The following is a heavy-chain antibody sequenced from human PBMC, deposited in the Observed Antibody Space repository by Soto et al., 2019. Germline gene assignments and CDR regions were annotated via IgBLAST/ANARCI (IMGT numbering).Heavy chain of an antibody. CDR3: ARDRASATLRYFGFDP. D-gene: IGHD3-9*01. CDR1: GYTFTGYY. V-gene: IGHV1-2*02. CDR2: INPNSGST. Sequence: GASVNVSCKASGYTFTGYYMHWVRQAPGQGLEWMGWINPNSGSTNYAQKFQGRVTMTRDTSISTAYMELSRLRSDDTAVYYCARDRASATLRYFGFDPWGQGTLVTVSS. J-gene: IGHJ5*02.